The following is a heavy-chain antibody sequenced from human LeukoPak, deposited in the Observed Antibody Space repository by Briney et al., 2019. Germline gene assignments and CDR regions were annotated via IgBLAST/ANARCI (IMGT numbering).Heavy chain of an antibody. D-gene: IGHD2-8*02. V-gene: IGHV1-2*02. CDR2: INPNSGDT. CDR1: GYTFNTYY. Sequence: GASVKVSCKASGYTFNTYYLHWVRQAPGQGLEWMGWINPNSGDTKYAQKFQGGVTMTGDTSISTAYMELSGLRFDDTAVYYCAILRLSTGLWWFFDLWGRGTLVTVSS. CDR3: AILRLSTGLWWFFDL. J-gene: IGHJ2*01.